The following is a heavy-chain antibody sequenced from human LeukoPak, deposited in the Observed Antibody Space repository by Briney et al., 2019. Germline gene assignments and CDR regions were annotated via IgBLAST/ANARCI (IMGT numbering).Heavy chain of an antibody. Sequence: QSGGSLRLSCAASGFTFSDYSMTWIRQAPGKGLEWMAVISYDGSNKYYADSVKGRFTISRDNSKNTLYLQMNSLRAEDTAVYYCAKEPKRGLGATPQYFQHWGQGTLVTVSS. CDR3: AKEPKRGLGATPQYFQH. J-gene: IGHJ1*01. CDR1: GFTFSDYS. D-gene: IGHD1-26*01. CDR2: ISYDGSNK. V-gene: IGHV3-30*18.